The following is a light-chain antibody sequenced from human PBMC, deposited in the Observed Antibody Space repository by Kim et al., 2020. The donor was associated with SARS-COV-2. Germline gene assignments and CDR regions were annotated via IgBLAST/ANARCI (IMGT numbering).Light chain of an antibody. V-gene: IGLV6-57*02. CDR1: SGSIDNNY. Sequence: TIHCTSSSGSIDNNYGKWYQQRPGSAPNTVIYDGNQSPSGVPDRFSGSIDSYSNSASLTISGLKTENEAAYYCQSYDSSNHWVFGGGTQLTVL. J-gene: IGLJ3*02. CDR2: DGN. CDR3: QSYDSSNHWV.